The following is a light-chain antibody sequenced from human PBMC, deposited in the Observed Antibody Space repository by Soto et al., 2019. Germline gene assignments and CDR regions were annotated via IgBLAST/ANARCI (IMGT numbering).Light chain of an antibody. Sequence: EIVLTQSPGTLSLSPGERATLSCRASQSVGSRYFASYQQKFGQAPRLRIYGASSRATGIPDRVSSSGSENGFTVTMSRLDSEDFAVYYCQKYRSSPWTFSEATKVEIK. J-gene: IGKJ1*01. CDR1: QSVGSRY. V-gene: IGKV3-20*01. CDR2: GAS. CDR3: QKYRSSPWT.